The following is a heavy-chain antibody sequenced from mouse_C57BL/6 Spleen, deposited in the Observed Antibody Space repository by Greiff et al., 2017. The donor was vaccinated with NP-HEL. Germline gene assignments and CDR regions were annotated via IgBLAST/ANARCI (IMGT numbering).Heavy chain of an antibody. V-gene: IGHV1-52*01. D-gene: IGHD2-4*01. CDR3: ATGITTPERDY. Sequence: QVQLQQPGAELVRPGSSVKLSCKASGYTFTSYWMHWVKQRPIQGLEWIGNIDPSDSETHYNQKFKDKATLTVDKSSSTAYMQLSSLTSEDSAVYYCATGITTPERDYWGQGTTLTVSS. CDR1: GYTFTSYW. J-gene: IGHJ2*01. CDR2: IDPSDSET.